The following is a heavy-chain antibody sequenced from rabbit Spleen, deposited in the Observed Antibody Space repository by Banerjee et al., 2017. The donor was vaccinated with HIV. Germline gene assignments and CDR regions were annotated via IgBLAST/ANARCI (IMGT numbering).Heavy chain of an antibody. Sequence: QSLEESGGDLVKPGASLTLTCIASGVSFSSYYYMCWVRQAPGKGLEWIVCIDTGSSGFTYFASWAKGRFTISKTSSTTVTLQMTTLTAVDTATYFCARDTGTSFSSYGMDLWGPGTLVTVS. CDR2: IDTGSSGFT. D-gene: IGHD7-1*01. V-gene: IGHV1S40*01. CDR1: GVSFSSYYY. J-gene: IGHJ6*01. CDR3: ARDTGTSFSSYGMDL.